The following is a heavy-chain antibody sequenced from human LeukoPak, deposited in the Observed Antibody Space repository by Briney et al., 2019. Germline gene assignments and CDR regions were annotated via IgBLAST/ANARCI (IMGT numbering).Heavy chain of an antibody. CDR2: ISSNGGST. Sequence: PGGSLRLSCSASGFTFSSYAMHWVRQVPGKGLEYVSAISSNGGSTYYADSVKGRFTISRDNSKNTLYLQMSSLRAEDTAVYYCVKTEGYYDFWSGYYYFDYWGQGTLVTVSS. CDR3: VKTEGYYDFWSGYYYFDY. D-gene: IGHD3-3*01. J-gene: IGHJ4*02. V-gene: IGHV3-64D*09. CDR1: GFTFSSYA.